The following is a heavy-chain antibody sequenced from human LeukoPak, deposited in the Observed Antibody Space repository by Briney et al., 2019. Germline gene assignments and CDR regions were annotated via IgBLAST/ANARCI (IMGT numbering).Heavy chain of an antibody. V-gene: IGHV3-30*18. D-gene: IGHD6-19*01. CDR3: AKDPIAVAGNNYYGMDV. CDR2: ISSDGSNK. Sequence: GGSLRLSCAASGFTFSSYGMHWVRQAPGKGLEWVAVISSDGSNKYYADSVKGRFTISRDNSENTLYLQMNSLRAEDTAVYYCAKDPIAVAGNNYYGMDVWGQGTTVSVCS. CDR1: GFTFSSYG. J-gene: IGHJ6*02.